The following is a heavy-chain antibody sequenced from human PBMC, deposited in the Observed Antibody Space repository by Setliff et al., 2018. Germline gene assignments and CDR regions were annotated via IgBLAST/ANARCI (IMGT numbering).Heavy chain of an antibody. CDR1: GFTFSSYT. CDR3: AKDLGNTYGRENFFDS. Sequence: AGGSLRLSCAGSGFTFSSYTMNWVRQAPGKGLEWVSSIISSGSHIYYADSVKGRFTSSRDNSKNTLFLQMTSLRPEDTAVYYCAKDLGNTYGRENFFDSWGQGTLVTVSS. J-gene: IGHJ4*02. CDR2: IISSGSHI. V-gene: IGHV3-21*01. D-gene: IGHD5-18*01.